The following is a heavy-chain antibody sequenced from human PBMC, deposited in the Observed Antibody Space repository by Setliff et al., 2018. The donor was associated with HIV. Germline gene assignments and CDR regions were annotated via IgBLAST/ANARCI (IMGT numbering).Heavy chain of an antibody. CDR3: ARDLSGYSYGSYYYYMDV. D-gene: IGHD5-18*01. CDR1: GGSIRIYY. V-gene: IGHV4-4*07. CDR2: IHTSGNT. J-gene: IGHJ6*03. Sequence: ETLSLTCTVSGGSIRIYYWNWIRQPAGKGLEWIGRIHTSGNTNYNPSLKSRVTMSVDTSKNHFSLKLSSVTAADTAVYYCARDLSGYSYGSYYYYMDVWGKGTTVTVSS.